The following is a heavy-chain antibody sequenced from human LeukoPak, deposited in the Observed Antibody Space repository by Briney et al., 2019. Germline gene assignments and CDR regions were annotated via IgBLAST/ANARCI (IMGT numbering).Heavy chain of an antibody. V-gene: IGHV1-58*02. Sequence: ASVKVSCKASGFTFTSSAMQWVRQARGQRLEWIGWIVVGSGNTNYAQKFQERVTITRDMSTSTAYMELSSLRSEDTAVYYCATHSPEWRYSGYYNYYYIDVWGKGTTVTVSS. CDR1: GFTFTSSA. CDR2: IVVGSGNT. D-gene: IGHD5-12*01. CDR3: ATHSPEWRYSGYYNYYYIDV. J-gene: IGHJ6*03.